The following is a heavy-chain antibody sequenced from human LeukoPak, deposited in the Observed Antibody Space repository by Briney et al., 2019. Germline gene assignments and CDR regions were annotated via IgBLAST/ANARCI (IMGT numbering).Heavy chain of an antibody. CDR1: GYTFTNYG. CDR2: INTRSGDA. Sequence: ASVTVSCKASGYTFTNYGIAWVRQDPGQGLEWMGWINTRSGDAQLAHSLQARVTMTTDTSTSTASMELGSLGSDDTAVYYCARDTDFSIDYWGQGSLVTVSS. CDR3: ARDTDFSIDY. D-gene: IGHD2/OR15-2a*01. J-gene: IGHJ4*02. V-gene: IGHV1-18*01.